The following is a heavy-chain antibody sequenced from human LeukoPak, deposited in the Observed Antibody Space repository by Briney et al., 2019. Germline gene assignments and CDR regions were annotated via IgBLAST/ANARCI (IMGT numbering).Heavy chain of an antibody. D-gene: IGHD2-15*01. Sequence: GGSLRLSCAASGFTFSNAWMSWVRQAPGKGLEWVGRIKSKTDGGTTDYAAPVKGRFTISRGDSKNTLYLQMNSLKTEDTAVYYCTGRHMVGWPSWGYYYYGMDVWGQGTTVTVSS. CDR3: TGRHMVGWPSWGYYYYGMDV. V-gene: IGHV3-15*01. CDR2: IKSKTDGGTT. CDR1: GFTFSNAW. J-gene: IGHJ6*02.